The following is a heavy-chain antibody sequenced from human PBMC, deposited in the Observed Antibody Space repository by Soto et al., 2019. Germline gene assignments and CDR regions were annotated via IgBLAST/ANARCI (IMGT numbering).Heavy chain of an antibody. Sequence: EVQLIESGGGWVQPGTSLRVSCAASGFTFHEYAMHWVRQAPGKGLEWVSGISSDGDTIAYADSVQGRFTVFRDNAKNSLYLQMNSLRAEYTALYYCTKGGYDLIYYFGMDVCGQGTTVTVSS. D-gene: IGHD5-12*01. CDR3: TKGGYDLIYYFGMDV. CDR2: ISSDGDTI. V-gene: IGHV3-9*01. J-gene: IGHJ6*02. CDR1: GFTFHEYA.